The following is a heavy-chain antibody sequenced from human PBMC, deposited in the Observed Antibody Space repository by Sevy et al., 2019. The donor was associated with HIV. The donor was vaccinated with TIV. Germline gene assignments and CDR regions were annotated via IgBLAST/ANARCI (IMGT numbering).Heavy chain of an antibody. V-gene: IGHV1-2*02. CDR3: ARSGAKYYDSCGYEWLDP. J-gene: IGHJ5*02. Sequence: ASVKVSCKASAHRFTDYFIYWMRQAPGQGLEWMGWINPNNGDTKYAQTFQGRVTLTRDTSMSTGYMELSRLTTDDTAVYDCARSGAKYYDSCGYEWLDPWGQGTLVTVSS. CDR1: AHRFTDYF. D-gene: IGHD3-22*01. CDR2: INPNNGDT.